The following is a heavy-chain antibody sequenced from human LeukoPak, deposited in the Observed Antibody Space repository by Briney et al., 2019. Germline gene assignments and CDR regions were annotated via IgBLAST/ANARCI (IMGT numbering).Heavy chain of an antibody. D-gene: IGHD2-21*01. CDR3: ARGLWWKYYFDY. CDR1: GGSFSGYY. J-gene: IGHJ4*02. V-gene: IGHV4-34*01. Sequence: SETLSLTCAVYGGSFSGYYWSWIRQPPGKGLEWIGEINHSGSTNYNPSLKSRVTISVDTSKNQFSLKLSSVTAADTAVYYCARGLWWKYYFDYWGQGTLVTVSS. CDR2: INHSGST.